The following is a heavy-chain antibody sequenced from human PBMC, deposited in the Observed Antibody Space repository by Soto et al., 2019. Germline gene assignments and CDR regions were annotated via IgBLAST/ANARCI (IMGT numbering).Heavy chain of an antibody. CDR1: GGSFSGYY. CDR3: ARGGYRGLSY. CDR2: INHSGST. D-gene: IGHD6-13*01. Sequence: QVQLQQWGAGLLKPSETLSLTCAVYGGSFSGYYWSWIRQSPGKGLAWIGEINHSGSTTYNPSLKSRVTISVDTSKNQFSLKLSSVTAADTAVYYCARGGYRGLSYWGQGSLVTVSS. J-gene: IGHJ4*02. V-gene: IGHV4-34*01.